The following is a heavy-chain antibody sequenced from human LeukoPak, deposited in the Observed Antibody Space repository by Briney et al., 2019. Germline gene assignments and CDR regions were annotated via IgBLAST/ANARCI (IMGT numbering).Heavy chain of an antibody. CDR1: GFIFSGYY. CDR2: ISGSGNDI. Sequence: PGGSLRLSCATSGFIFSGYYMSWIRQAPGKGLEWVSYISGSGNDISYADSVKGRFTISRDNAKGSLYLQMNSLRAEDTGVYYCGTHAGRTGSYDWGQGTLVTVSA. D-gene: IGHD3/OR15-3a*01. V-gene: IGHV3-11*01. CDR3: GTHAGRTGSYD. J-gene: IGHJ4*02.